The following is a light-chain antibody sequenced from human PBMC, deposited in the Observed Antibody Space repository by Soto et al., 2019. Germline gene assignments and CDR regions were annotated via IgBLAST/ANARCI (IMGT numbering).Light chain of an antibody. J-gene: IGKJ4*01. V-gene: IGKV3-11*01. CDR2: DAS. CDR3: QQRSNWPALT. CDR1: QSVSSY. Sequence: EIVLTQSPATLSLSPGERVTLSCRASQSVSSYLAWYQQKPGQAPRLLIYDASNRATGIPARFSGSGSGTDSTLTISSLEPEDFAVYYCQQRSNWPALTFGGGTKVDIK.